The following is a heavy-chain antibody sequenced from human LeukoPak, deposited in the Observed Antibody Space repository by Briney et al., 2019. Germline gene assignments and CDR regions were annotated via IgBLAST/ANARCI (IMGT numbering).Heavy chain of an antibody. Sequence: GGSLRLSCAASGFTFGNYAMTWVRQAPGNGLEWVSAISGSGGSTYYADSVKGRFTISRDNSKNTLYLQMNSLRAEDTAIYYCAISYSSSWYQGDWGQGTLVTVSS. D-gene: IGHD6-13*01. CDR1: GFTFGNYA. CDR2: ISGSGGST. V-gene: IGHV3-23*01. CDR3: AISYSSSWYQGD. J-gene: IGHJ4*02.